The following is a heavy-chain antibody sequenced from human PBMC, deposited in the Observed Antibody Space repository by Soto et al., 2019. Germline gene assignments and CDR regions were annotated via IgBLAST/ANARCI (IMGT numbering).Heavy chain of an antibody. CDR1: GFTFSSYG. V-gene: IGHV3-30*18. CDR2: ISYDGSNK. J-gene: IGHJ6*02. CDR3: AKETSRPPRRDYYGMDV. Sequence: QVQLVESGGGVVQPGRSLRLSCAASGFTFSSYGMHWVRQAPGKGLEWVAVISYDGSNKYYADSVKGRFTISRDNSKNTLYLQMNSLRAEDTAVYYCAKETSRPPRRDYYGMDVWGQGTTVTVSS.